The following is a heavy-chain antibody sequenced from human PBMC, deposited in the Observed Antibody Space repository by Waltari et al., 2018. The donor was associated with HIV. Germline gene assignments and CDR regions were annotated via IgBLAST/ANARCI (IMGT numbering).Heavy chain of an antibody. CDR3: ARRFHSSGYDY. D-gene: IGHD3-22*01. CDR1: GGSFSGYY. V-gene: IGHV4-34*01. J-gene: IGHJ4*02. Sequence: QVQLQQWGAGLLKPSETLSLTCAVYGGSFSGYYWSWIRQPPGKGLEWIGEINHSGSTNYNPSLKSRVTISVDTSKNQFSLKLSSVTAADTAVYYCARRFHSSGYDYWGQGTLVTVSS. CDR2: INHSGST.